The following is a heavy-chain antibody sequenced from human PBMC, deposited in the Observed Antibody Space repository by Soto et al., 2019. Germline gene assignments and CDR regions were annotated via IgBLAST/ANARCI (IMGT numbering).Heavy chain of an antibody. D-gene: IGHD4-17*01. V-gene: IGHV3-53*01. Sequence: TGGSLRLSCAVSGFTVRSKYMIWVRQAPGKDLEWVSAISGAGITSYADSVKGRLTISRDKTKNTLSLQMDSLKVDDTAVYYCAASVTTVGGFDIWGHGTMVNVSS. CDR1: GFTVRSKY. CDR2: ISGAGIT. J-gene: IGHJ3*02. CDR3: AASVTTVGGFDI.